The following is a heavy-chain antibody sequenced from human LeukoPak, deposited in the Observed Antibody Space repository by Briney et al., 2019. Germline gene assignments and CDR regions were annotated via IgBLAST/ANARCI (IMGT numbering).Heavy chain of an antibody. CDR2: IDWDDDK. V-gene: IGHV2-70*11. CDR3: ARTTFYYDSSDYSHYYMDV. D-gene: IGHD3-22*01. CDR1: GFSLSTRGMC. J-gene: IGHJ6*03. Sequence: SGPTLVNPTQTLTLTCTFSGFSLSTRGMCVSWIRQPPGKALEWLARIDWDDDKYYNTSLKTRLTISKDTSKNQVVLRMTNMDPVDTATYYCARTTFYYDSSDYSHYYMDVWGKGTTVTVSS.